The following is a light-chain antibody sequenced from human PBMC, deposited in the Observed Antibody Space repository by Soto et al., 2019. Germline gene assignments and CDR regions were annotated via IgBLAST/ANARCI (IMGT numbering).Light chain of an antibody. CDR2: GIS. CDR3: HQHNNWWT. J-gene: IGKJ1*01. CDR1: QSVNSN. Sequence: EIVMTQSPATLSVSPGERATLSCRASQSVNSNYLAWYQQKPGQAPRLLIYGISKRATDIPDRFSGSGSGTDFTLTITSLQSEDFGVYYCHQHNNWWTFGQGTTVDIK. V-gene: IGKV3D-15*01.